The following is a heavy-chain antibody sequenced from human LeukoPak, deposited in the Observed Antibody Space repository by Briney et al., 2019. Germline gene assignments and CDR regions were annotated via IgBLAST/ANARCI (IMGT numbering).Heavy chain of an antibody. D-gene: IGHD3-10*01. CDR3: ARGRSGGSGNYYFGY. CDR1: GYTFTGYY. V-gene: IGHV1-8*02. Sequence: ASVKVSCKASGYTFTGYYMHWVRQAPGQGLEWMGWMNPNSGNTGYAQKFQGRVTMTRNTSISTAYMELSSLRSEDTAVYYCARGRSGGSGNYYFGYWGQGTLVTVSS. CDR2: MNPNSGNT. J-gene: IGHJ4*02.